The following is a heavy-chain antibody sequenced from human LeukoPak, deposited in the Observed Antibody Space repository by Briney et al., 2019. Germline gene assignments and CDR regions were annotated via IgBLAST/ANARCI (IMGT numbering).Heavy chain of an antibody. CDR1: GFTFSSYG. CDR2: IRYDGSNK. CDR3: ARGGSLGNYYFDY. J-gene: IGHJ4*02. V-gene: IGHV3-30*02. Sequence: GGSLRLSCAASGFTFSSYGMHWVRQAPGKGLEWVAFIRYDGSNKYYADSVKGRFTISRDNSKNTVFLQMNSLRVEDTAMYYCARGGSLGNYYFDYWGQGTLVTVSS.